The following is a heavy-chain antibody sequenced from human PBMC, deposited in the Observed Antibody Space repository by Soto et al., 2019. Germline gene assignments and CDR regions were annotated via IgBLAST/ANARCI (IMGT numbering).Heavy chain of an antibody. Sequence: GGSLRLSCAASGFTFSSYAMSWVRQAPGKGLEWVSAISGSGGSTYYADSVKGRFTISRDNSKNTLYLQMNSLRAEDTAVYYCAKDHIVVVVAAQLGFDYWGQGTLVTVSS. CDR1: GFTFSSYA. D-gene: IGHD2-15*01. J-gene: IGHJ4*02. CDR2: ISGSGGST. CDR3: AKDHIVVVVAAQLGFDY. V-gene: IGHV3-23*01.